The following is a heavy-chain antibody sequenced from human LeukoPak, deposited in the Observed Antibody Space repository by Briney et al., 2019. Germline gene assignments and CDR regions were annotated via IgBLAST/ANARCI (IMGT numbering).Heavy chain of an antibody. J-gene: IGHJ4*02. D-gene: IGHD6-13*01. CDR1: GFTFSSYW. CDR2: IKQDGSEK. V-gene: IGHV3-7*01. CDR3: ARDSVGYSSSWYSASEFDY. Sequence: GGSLRLSCAASGFTFSSYWMSWVRQAPGKGLEWVANIKQDGSEKYYVDSVKGRFTISRDNAKNSLYLQMNSLRAEDTAVYYCARDSVGYSSSWYSASEFDYWGQGTLVTVSS.